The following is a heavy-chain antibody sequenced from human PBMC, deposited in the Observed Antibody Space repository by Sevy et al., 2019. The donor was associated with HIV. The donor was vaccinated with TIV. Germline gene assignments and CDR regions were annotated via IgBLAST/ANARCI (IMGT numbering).Heavy chain of an antibody. CDR1: GGSISSYY. CDR3: ARGIYLRYNWFDP. V-gene: IGHV4-59*01. CDR2: IYYSGST. D-gene: IGHD6-13*01. Sequence: SETLSLTCTVSGGSISSYYWSWIRQPPGKGLEWIGYIYYSGSTNYNPSLKSRVTISVDTSKNQFSLKLSSVTAADTAVYYCARGIYLRYNWFDPWGQGTLVTVSS. J-gene: IGHJ5*02.